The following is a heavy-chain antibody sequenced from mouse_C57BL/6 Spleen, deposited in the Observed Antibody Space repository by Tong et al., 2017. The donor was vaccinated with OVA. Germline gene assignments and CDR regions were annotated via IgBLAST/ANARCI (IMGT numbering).Heavy chain of an antibody. CDR3: ARVYYDYAFDD. D-gene: IGHD2-4*01. CDR2: ISYDGSN. CDR1: GYSITSGYY. Sequence: EVQLQESGPGLVKPSQSLSLTCSVTGYSITSGYYWNWIRQFPGNKLEWMGYISYDGSNNYNPSLKNRISITRDTSKNQFCMKLNAVTTEDTATYDGARVYYDYAFDDWGQGTTLTVSS. J-gene: IGHJ2*01. V-gene: IGHV3-6*01.